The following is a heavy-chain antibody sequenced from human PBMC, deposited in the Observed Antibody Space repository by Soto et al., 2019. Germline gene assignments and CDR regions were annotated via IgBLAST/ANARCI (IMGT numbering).Heavy chain of an antibody. CDR3: ARDLIHLRSIEYYYYGMDV. J-gene: IGHJ6*02. D-gene: IGHD5-18*01. Sequence: QPGGSLRLSCAASGFTFRSYWMHWVRQAPGKGLVWVSHINGDGISTSYADSVKGRFTISRDNAKDTLYLQMNSLKPEDTAIYYCARDLIHLRSIEYYYYGMDVWGQGTTVTVSS. V-gene: IGHV3-74*01. CDR2: INGDGIST. CDR1: GFTFRSYW.